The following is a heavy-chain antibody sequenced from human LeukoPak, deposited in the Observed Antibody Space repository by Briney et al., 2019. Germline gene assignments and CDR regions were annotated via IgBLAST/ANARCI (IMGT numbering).Heavy chain of an antibody. CDR1: GFTFDDSV. J-gene: IGHJ4*02. CDR3: ARDWFTRLGELSPDRAFDY. D-gene: IGHD3-16*02. V-gene: IGHV3-20*04. CDR2: INWNGGST. Sequence: GGSLRLSCAASGFTFDDSVMSWVRQAPGKGLEWVSGINWNGGSTGYADSVKGRFTISRDNAKNSLYLQMSGLRAEDTALYYCARDWFTRLGELSPDRAFDYWGQGTLVTVSS.